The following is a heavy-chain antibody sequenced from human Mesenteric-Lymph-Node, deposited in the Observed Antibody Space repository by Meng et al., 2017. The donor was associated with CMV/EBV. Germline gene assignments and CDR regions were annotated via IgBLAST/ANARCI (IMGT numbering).Heavy chain of an antibody. D-gene: IGHD4-17*01. CDR3: AWMNTVTSVGR. CDR1: GLNFVDAW. CDR2: TRGRSGGET. Sequence: GGSLRLSCAVSGLNFVDAWMTWVRQAPGKGLEWIGLTRGRSGGETYAAPVKGTFIISRDDSKNTVYLQMNSLKIEDTALYYCAWMNTVTSVGRWGQGTLVTVSS. J-gene: IGHJ4*02. V-gene: IGHV3-15*01.